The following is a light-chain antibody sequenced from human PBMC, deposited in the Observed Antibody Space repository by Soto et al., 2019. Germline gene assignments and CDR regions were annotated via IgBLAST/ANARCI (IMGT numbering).Light chain of an antibody. CDR2: DAT. CDR1: ESISTW. J-gene: IGKJ5*01. V-gene: IGKV1-5*01. CDR3: QQYNRLIT. Sequence: DIQMTQSPSTLSASVGDRVTITCRASESISTWLAWYQQKPGKAPKLLVYDATSLESGVSSRFSGSGYGTDFTFSINNLQPDDFATYYCQQYNRLITFGQGTRLEIK.